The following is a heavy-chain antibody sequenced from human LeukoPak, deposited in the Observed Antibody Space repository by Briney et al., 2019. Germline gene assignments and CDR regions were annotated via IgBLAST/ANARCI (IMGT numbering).Heavy chain of an antibody. CDR2: ISSSSSYI. V-gene: IGHV3-21*01. J-gene: IGHJ4*02. D-gene: IGHD3-10*01. CDR3: ARDTSPHGPITMVRGVPPDY. CDR1: GFTFSSYS. Sequence: KSGGSLRLSCAASGFTFSSYSMNWVRQAPGNGLEWVSSISSSSSYIYYADSVKGRFTISRDNAKNSPYLQMNSLRAEDTAVYYCARDTSPHGPITMVRGVPPDYWGQGTLVTVSS.